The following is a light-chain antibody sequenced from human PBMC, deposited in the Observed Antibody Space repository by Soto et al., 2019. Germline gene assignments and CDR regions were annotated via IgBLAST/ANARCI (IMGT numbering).Light chain of an antibody. CDR2: AAS. Sequence: DIQMTQSPSSLSASVGDRVTITCRASQGISTYLVWYQQKPGTVPKLLIFAASTLQSGVPSRFSGSGSGTDFTLTISSLQPEDVATYYCQNHNGGPWTFGQGTKVEIK. J-gene: IGKJ1*01. CDR3: QNHNGGPWT. CDR1: QGISTY. V-gene: IGKV1-27*01.